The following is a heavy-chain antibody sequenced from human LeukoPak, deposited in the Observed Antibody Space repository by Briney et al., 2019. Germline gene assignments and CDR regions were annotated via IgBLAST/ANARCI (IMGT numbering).Heavy chain of an antibody. D-gene: IGHD5-24*01. CDR2: IYYSGRT. V-gene: IGHV4-31*03. Sequence: HPSQTLSLTCPVSGGSISSGVYYWRWIRQHPGKGLEWIGYIYYSGRTYYNSSLKSRVTISVDTSKNQFSLKLSSVTAADTAVYYCAREIRWLQLSYFDYWGQGTLVTVSS. CDR3: AREIRWLQLSYFDY. J-gene: IGHJ4*02. CDR1: GGSISSGVYY.